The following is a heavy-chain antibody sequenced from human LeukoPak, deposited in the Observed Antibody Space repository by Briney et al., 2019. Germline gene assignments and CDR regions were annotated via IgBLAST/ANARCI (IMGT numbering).Heavy chain of an antibody. CDR1: GFTFSSYA. V-gene: IGHV3-30-3*01. J-gene: IGHJ4*02. CDR3: ARDYLHPYSSGWHPTPDFDY. D-gene: IGHD6-19*01. Sequence: GGSLRLSCAASGFTFSSYAMHWVRQAPGKGLEWVAVISYDGSNKYYADSVKGRFTISRDNSKNTLYLQMNSLRAEDTAVYYCARDYLHPYSSGWHPTPDFDYWGQGTLVTVSS. CDR2: ISYDGSNK.